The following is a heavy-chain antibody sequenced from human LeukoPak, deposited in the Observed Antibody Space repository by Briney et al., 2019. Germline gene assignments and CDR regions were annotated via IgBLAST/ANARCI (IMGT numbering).Heavy chain of an antibody. CDR3: AKDPGVVAVAGYY. CDR1: GFTFSSYG. V-gene: IGHV3-30*18. CDR2: ISYDGSNK. D-gene: IGHD6-19*01. J-gene: IGHJ4*02. Sequence: GGSLRLSCEASGFTFSSYGMHWVRQAPGKGLEWVAVISYDGSNKYYADSVKGRFTISRDNSKNTLYLQMSSLRAEDTAVYYCAKDPGVVAVAGYYWGQGTLVTVSS.